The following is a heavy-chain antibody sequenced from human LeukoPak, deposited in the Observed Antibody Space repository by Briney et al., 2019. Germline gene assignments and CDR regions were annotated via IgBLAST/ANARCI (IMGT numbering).Heavy chain of an antibody. V-gene: IGHV1-18*01. J-gene: IGHJ4*02. D-gene: IGHD3-22*01. Sequence: ASVKVSCKTSGYAFTSYGISWVRQAHGRGLEWMGWISPYNGKTNYAQNFQGRVTMTTDTSTSAAYMELRTLRSGDAAVYYCARGANYYDTSGSFDYWGQGTLVTVSS. CDR2: ISPYNGKT. CDR1: GYAFTSYG. CDR3: ARGANYYDTSGSFDY.